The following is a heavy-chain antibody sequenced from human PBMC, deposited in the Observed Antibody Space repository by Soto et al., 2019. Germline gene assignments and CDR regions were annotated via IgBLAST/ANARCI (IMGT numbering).Heavy chain of an antibody. J-gene: IGHJ5*02. V-gene: IGHV3-15*07. Sequence: EVQLVESGGGLVKPGGSLTLSCAASGLIFSNPWMNWVRQAPGKGLEWVGRIKSKIDGGTTDYAAPVKGRFTISRDDSKNTLYLQMNSLKTEDTAVYYCTTGLATVVTPFGHWGQGTLVTVSS. CDR2: IKSKIDGGTT. CDR3: TTGLATVVTPFGH. D-gene: IGHD4-17*01. CDR1: GLIFSNPW.